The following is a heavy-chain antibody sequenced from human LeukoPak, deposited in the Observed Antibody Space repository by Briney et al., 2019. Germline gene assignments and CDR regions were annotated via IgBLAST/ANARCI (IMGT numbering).Heavy chain of an antibody. CDR2: ISWDGGST. Sequence: GGSLRLSCAASGFTFDDYAMHWVRQAPGKGLEWVSLISWDGGSTYYADSVKGRFTISRDNSKNSLYLQMNSLRAEDTALYYCAKDLAVAGTGYGMDVWGQGTTVTVSS. CDR1: GFTFDDYA. J-gene: IGHJ6*02. CDR3: AKDLAVAGTGYGMDV. D-gene: IGHD6-19*01. V-gene: IGHV3-43D*03.